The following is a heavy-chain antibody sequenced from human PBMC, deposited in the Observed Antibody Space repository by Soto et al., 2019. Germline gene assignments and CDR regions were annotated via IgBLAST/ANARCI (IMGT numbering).Heavy chain of an antibody. D-gene: IGHD5-12*01. J-gene: IGHJ4*01. V-gene: IGHV1-18*01. Sequence: QVQLVQSGAEVQKPGASVKVSCKASGYIFNNYGISWVRQAPGQGLEWMGWIYSKEGKINFAQKFQGRVTLTTDTSTSTAYIELRSLRFDDSAVYFCARDIAYDIDYWGHGTLVTVSS. CDR2: IYSKEGKI. CDR1: GYIFNNYG. CDR3: ARDIAYDIDY.